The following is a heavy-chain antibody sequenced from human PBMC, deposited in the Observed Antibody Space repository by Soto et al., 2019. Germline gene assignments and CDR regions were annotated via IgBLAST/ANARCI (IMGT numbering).Heavy chain of an antibody. CDR3: ARHSRPPLGDCRGGSCCAGKHYYYYYGMDV. J-gene: IGHJ6*02. CDR1: GGSISSSSYY. D-gene: IGHD2-15*01. CDR2: IYYSGST. V-gene: IGHV4-39*01. Sequence: NPSETLSLTCPVSGGSISSSSYYWGWIRQPPGKGLEWIGSIYYSGSTYYNPSLKSRVTISVDTSKNQFSLKLSSVTAADTAVYYCARHSRPPLGDCRGGSCCAGKHYYYYYGMDVWGQGTTVTVSS.